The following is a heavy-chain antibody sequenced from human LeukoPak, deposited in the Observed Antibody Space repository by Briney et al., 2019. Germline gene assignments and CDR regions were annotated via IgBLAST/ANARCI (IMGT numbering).Heavy chain of an antibody. CDR1: GFTFDDYA. D-gene: IGHD5-18*01. J-gene: IGHJ4*02. Sequence: GGSLRLSCAASGFTFDDYAMHWVRQAPGKGLEWVSLISGDGGSTYYADSVKGRFTISRDNSKNTLYLQMNSLRAEDTAMYYCARDRMVTYFDYWGQGTLVTVSS. CDR2: ISGDGGST. CDR3: ARDRMVTYFDY. V-gene: IGHV3-43*02.